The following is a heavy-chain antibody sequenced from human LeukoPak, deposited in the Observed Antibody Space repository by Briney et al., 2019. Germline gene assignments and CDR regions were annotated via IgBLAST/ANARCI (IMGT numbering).Heavy chain of an antibody. Sequence: GASVKVSCKASGYTFTRFYMHWVRQAPGQGLEWMGIINPGGGSTGYAQKFQGRVTMTRDMSTSTVYMELSGLTSEDTAVYYCAAQNYGSGSYQGGYYYYMDVWGKGTTVTVSS. CDR3: AAQNYGSGSYQGGYYYYMDV. CDR2: INPGGGST. V-gene: IGHV1-46*01. CDR1: GYTFTRFY. J-gene: IGHJ6*03. D-gene: IGHD3-10*01.